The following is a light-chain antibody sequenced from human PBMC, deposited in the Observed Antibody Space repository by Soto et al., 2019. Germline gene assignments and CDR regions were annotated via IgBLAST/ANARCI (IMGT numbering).Light chain of an antibody. CDR2: KAS. CDR3: QQYNSYPYT. CDR1: QSITTS. J-gene: IGKJ2*01. V-gene: IGKV1-5*03. Sequence: DIQLTQSPSTLSASVGDRVTITCRASQSITTSLAWYQQKPGKAPKVQIYKASTLQTGVPSRFRGGGSGTEFTLTSDSLQPDDFATYHCQQYNSYPYTSGQGTKLEIK.